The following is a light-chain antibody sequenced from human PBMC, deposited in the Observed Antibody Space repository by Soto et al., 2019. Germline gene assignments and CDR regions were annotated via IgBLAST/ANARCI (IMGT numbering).Light chain of an antibody. J-gene: IGKJ5*01. CDR3: QQYNTYST. CDR1: QSISRW. V-gene: IGKV1-5*01. Sequence: DIQITQSPSTLSSSVGDRVTISCRASQSISRWLAWYQQKPGKAPKALIYDASTLRSGVPSRFSGGGSGTEFTLTISSLQPDDFATYYCQQYNTYSTFGQGTRLEI. CDR2: DAS.